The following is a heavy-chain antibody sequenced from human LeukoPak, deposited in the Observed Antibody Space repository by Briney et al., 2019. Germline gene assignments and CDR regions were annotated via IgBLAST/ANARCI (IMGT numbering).Heavy chain of an antibody. Sequence: SETLSLTCTVSGGSISSSSYYWGWIRQPPGKGLEWIGSIYYSGSTYYNPSLKSRVTISVDTSKNQISLKLSSVTAADTAVYYCARIRAASGWFDPWGQGTLVTVSS. CDR2: IYYSGST. J-gene: IGHJ5*02. CDR1: GGSISSSSYY. V-gene: IGHV4-39*07. D-gene: IGHD3-10*01. CDR3: ARIRAASGWFDP.